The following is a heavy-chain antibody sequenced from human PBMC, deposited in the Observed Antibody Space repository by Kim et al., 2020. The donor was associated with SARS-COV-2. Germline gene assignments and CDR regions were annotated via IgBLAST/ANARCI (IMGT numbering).Heavy chain of an antibody. V-gene: IGHV3-23*01. Sequence: GGSLRLSCAASGFTFSSYAMSWVRQAPGKGLEWVSAISGSGGSTYYADSVKGRFTISRDNSKNTMYLQMNSLRAEDKAVYYCAKDFISSWRFPLFDYWGQGTLVTVSS. D-gene: IGHD6-13*01. J-gene: IGHJ4*02. CDR3: AKDFISSWRFPLFDY. CDR1: GFTFSSYA. CDR2: ISGSGGST.